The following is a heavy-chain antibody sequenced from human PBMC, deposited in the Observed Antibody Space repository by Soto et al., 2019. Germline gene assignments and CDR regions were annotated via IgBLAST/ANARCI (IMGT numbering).Heavy chain of an antibody. D-gene: IGHD3-10*01. CDR3: ARDQTTVSYYYGSGHGGWFDP. J-gene: IGHJ5*02. CDR2: IYYSGST. Sequence: SETLSLTCTVSGGSISSYYWSWIRQPPGKGLEWIGYIYYSGSTNYNPSLKSRVTISVDTSKNQFSLKLSSVTAADTAVYYCARDQTTVSYYYGSGHGGWFDPWGQGTLVTVSS. V-gene: IGHV4-59*01. CDR1: GGSISSYY.